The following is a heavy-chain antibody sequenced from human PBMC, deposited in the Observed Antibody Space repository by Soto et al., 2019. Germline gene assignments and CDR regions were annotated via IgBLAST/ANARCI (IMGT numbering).Heavy chain of an antibody. CDR1: GWSISSYY. CDR2: IYYRANP. Sequence: QVQLQESGPGLVKPSETLSLTCTVSGWSISSYYWSWIRQPPGKGLEWIGYIYYRANPNYNPSLQSRVTISQDTSKNQFSLKLSSVTAADTAVYYCARHYGDGYDYLDYWGQGTLVTVSS. J-gene: IGHJ4*02. D-gene: IGHD5-12*01. V-gene: IGHV4-59*08. CDR3: ARHYGDGYDYLDY.